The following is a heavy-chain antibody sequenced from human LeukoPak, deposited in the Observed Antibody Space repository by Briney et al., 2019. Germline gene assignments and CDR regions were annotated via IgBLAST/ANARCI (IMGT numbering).Heavy chain of an antibody. CDR1: GFTFSTYA. D-gene: IGHD6-13*01. CDR3: AREPLTGIVAAAGLFDY. Sequence: GSLRLSCAASGFTFSTYAMSWVRQAPGKGLEWIAYIHYSGATRYNPSLNSRVTISVDTSKNQFSLKLTSVTAADTAVYYCAREPLTGIVAAAGLFDYWGQGTLVTVSS. V-gene: IGHV4-59*12. CDR2: IHYSGAT. J-gene: IGHJ4*02.